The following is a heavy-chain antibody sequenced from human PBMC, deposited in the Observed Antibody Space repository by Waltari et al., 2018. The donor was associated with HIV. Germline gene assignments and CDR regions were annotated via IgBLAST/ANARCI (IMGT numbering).Heavy chain of an antibody. CDR2: IGTSSSSI. CDR1: GFTFSSYS. V-gene: IGHV3-48*04. CDR3: ASQIGGNSGYFDL. Sequence: EVQVVESGGGLVQPGGSLRLSCAASGFTFSSYSMNWVRQAPGKGLEWVSYIGTSSSSIYYADSVKGRFTISRDNAKNSLYLQMNSLRAEDTAVYYCASQIGGNSGYFDLWGRGTLVTVSS. D-gene: IGHD2-21*02. J-gene: IGHJ2*01.